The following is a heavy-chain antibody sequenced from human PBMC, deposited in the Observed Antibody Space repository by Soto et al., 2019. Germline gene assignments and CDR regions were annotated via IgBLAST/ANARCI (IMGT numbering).Heavy chain of an antibody. V-gene: IGHV5-51*01. D-gene: IGHD6-19*01. CDR3: ARQTTGWFGMDV. J-gene: IGHJ6*02. CDR2: IYPGDSDA. Sequence: GESLKISCKGSGYSFTDYWIGWVRQMPGKGLEWMGIIYPGDSDARYSPSFQGQVSISTDTSVNTAYLQWGSLKASDTAMYYCARQTTGWFGMDVWGQGTTVTVFS. CDR1: GYSFTDYW.